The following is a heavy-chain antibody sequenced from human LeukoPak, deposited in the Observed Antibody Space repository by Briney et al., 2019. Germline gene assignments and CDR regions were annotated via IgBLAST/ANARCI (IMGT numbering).Heavy chain of an antibody. V-gene: IGHV4-59*01. CDR1: GGSISSYY. D-gene: IGHD3-22*01. Sequence: SETLSLTCTVSGGSISSYYWSWIRQPPGKGLEWIGYIYYSGSTNYNPSLKSRVTISVDTSKNQFSLKLSSLTAADTAVYYCARDTSGYRRGSFDYWGKGTLVTVSS. CDR3: ARDTSGYRRGSFDY. CDR2: IYYSGST. J-gene: IGHJ4*02.